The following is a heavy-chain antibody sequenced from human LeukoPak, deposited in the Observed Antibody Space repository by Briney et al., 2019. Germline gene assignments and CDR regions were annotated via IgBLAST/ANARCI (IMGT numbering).Heavy chain of an antibody. Sequence: GGSLRLSCAASGFTFSSYAMHWVRQAPGKGLEWVAVISYDGSNKYYADSVKGRFTISRDNSKNTLYLQMNSLRAEDTAVYYCARDLTFEFEDYGDYAGAFDIWGQGTMVTVSS. J-gene: IGHJ3*02. CDR2: ISYDGSNK. CDR1: GFTFSSYA. CDR3: ARDLTFEFEDYGDYAGAFDI. D-gene: IGHD4-17*01. V-gene: IGHV3-30-3*01.